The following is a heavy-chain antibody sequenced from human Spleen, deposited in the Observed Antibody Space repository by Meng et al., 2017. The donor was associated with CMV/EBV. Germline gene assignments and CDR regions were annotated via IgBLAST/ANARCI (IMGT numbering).Heavy chain of an antibody. CDR1: GFTVSSNY. J-gene: IGHJ4*02. Sequence: GESLKISCAASGFTVSSNYMSWVRQAPGKGLEWVSVIYSGGSTYYADSVKGRLTISRDNSKNTLYLQMNSLRAEDTAVYYCASTPQRRTTYNDYWGQGTLVTVSS. CDR3: ASTPQRRTTYNDY. D-gene: IGHD2/OR15-2a*01. CDR2: IYSGGST. V-gene: IGHV3-53*01.